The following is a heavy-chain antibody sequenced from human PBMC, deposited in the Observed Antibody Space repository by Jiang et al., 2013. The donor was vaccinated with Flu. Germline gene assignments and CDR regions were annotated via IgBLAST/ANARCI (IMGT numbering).Heavy chain of an antibody. CDR1: GFTFSSYW. J-gene: IGHJ3*02. V-gene: IGHV3-7*03. CDR3: ARDPRAKQWLVTYLKRMDAFDI. Sequence: QLLESGGGLVQPGGSLRLSCAASGFTFSSYWMSWVRQAPGKGLEWVANIKQDGSEKYYVDSVKGRFTISRDNAKNSLYLQMNSLRAEDTAVYYCARDPRAKQWLVTYLKRMDAFDIWGQGTMVTVSS. CDR2: IKQDGSEK. D-gene: IGHD6-19*01.